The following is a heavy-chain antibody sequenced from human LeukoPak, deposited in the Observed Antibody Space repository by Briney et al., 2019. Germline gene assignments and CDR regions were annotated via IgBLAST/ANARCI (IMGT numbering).Heavy chain of an antibody. D-gene: IGHD6-19*01. CDR1: GLTFSAYD. CDR3: ARKAEGPSDGWYFDL. CDR2: VDAGGDT. J-gene: IGHJ2*01. V-gene: IGHV3-13*01. Sequence: PGGSLRLSCEVSGLTFSAYDMHWVRQATGQGLEWVSTVDAGGDTYYPASVKGRFTISRDNAKNSLYLQMSSLRAGDTAVYYCARKAEGPSDGWYFDLWGRGTLVTVSS.